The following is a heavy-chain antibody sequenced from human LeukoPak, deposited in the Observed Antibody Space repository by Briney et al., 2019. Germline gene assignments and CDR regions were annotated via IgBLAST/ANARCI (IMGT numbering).Heavy chain of an antibody. CDR1: GGTFSSYA. CDR2: IIPIFGTV. CDR3: ARGRFLEWLLSRYWFNP. D-gene: IGHD3-3*01. Sequence: SVKVSCKASGGTFSSYAISWVRQAPGQGLEWMGGIIPIFGTVNYAQKFQGRVTITADKSTSTAYMELSSLRSEDTAVYYCARGRFLEWLLSRYWFNPWGQGTLVTVSS. J-gene: IGHJ5*02. V-gene: IGHV1-69*06.